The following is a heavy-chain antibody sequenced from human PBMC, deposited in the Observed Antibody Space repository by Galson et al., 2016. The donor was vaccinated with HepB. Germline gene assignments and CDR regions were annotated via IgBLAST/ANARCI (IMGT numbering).Heavy chain of an antibody. CDR3: AQVGGPPGYNYPAPFDN. V-gene: IGHV3-23*01. CDR1: GFTFSNYA. CDR2: IGRASST. J-gene: IGHJ4*02. D-gene: IGHD5-24*01. Sequence: SLRLSCAASGFTFSNYAMTWVRQPPGKGLEWVSGIGRASSTYYAESVGGRFTISRDNFRSTLTLQMNSLTAEDTALYYCAQVGGPPGYNYPAPFDNWGQGTLVTVSS.